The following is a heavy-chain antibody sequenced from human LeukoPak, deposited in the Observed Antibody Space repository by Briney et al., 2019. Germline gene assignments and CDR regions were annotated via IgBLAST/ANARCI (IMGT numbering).Heavy chain of an antibody. Sequence: SQTLSLTCTVSGGSISSGGYYWSWIRQHPGKGLEWIGYIFYTGSTNFNPSLKSRVTISVDTSKNQFSLKLSSVTAEDTAVYYCARDQGRYFDWLLSNRPTYYYYGMDVWGQGTTVTVSS. CDR3: ARDQGRYFDWLLSNRPTYYYYGMDV. V-gene: IGHV4-31*03. J-gene: IGHJ6*02. D-gene: IGHD3-9*01. CDR2: IFYTGST. CDR1: GGSISSGGYY.